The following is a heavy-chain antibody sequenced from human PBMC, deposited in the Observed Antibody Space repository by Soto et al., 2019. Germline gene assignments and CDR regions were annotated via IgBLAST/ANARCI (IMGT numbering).Heavy chain of an antibody. CDR3: AREPGVSGWYRWLDP. CDR1: GFTFSSYS. D-gene: IGHD6-19*01. CDR2: ITSSSATI. V-gene: IGHV3-48*02. Sequence: EVQLVESGGGLVHPGGSLRLSCAASGFTFSSYSMNWVRQAPGNGLEWVSYITSSSATIYYADSVKGRFTISRDNAKNSLYLQMNSLRDEDTAVYYCAREPGVSGWYRWLDPWGQGTLVSVSS. J-gene: IGHJ5*02.